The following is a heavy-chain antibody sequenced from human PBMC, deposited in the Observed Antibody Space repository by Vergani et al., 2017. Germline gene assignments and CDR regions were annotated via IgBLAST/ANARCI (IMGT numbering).Heavy chain of an antibody. CDR3: ARSYTPLGYCSSTSCLSWFDP. V-gene: IGHV3-30-3*01. CDR2: ISFDGSNK. CDR1: GFTFSSYA. J-gene: IGHJ5*02. D-gene: IGHD2-2*01. Sequence: QVQLVESGGGVVQPGRSLRLSCAASGFTFSSYAMHWVRQAPGKGLEWVAFISFDGSNKYYADSMKGRFTISRDNSKNTRYLQMNSLRAEDTAVYFCARSYTPLGYCSSTSCLSWFDPWGQGTLVTVSS.